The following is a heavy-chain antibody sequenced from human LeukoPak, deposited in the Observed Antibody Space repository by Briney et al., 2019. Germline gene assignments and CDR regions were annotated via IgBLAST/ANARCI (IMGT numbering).Heavy chain of an antibody. D-gene: IGHD6-19*01. CDR2: ISYDGSNK. J-gene: IGHJ2*01. V-gene: IGHV3-30-3*01. CDR1: GFTFSSYA. CDR3: ARDKLRGGSGWRLYWYFDL. Sequence: GGSLRLSCAASGFTFSSYAMHWVRQAPGKGLEWVAVISYDGSNKYYADSVKGRFTISRDNSKNTLYLQMNSLRAEDTAVYYCARDKLRGGSGWRLYWYFDLWGRGTLVTVSS.